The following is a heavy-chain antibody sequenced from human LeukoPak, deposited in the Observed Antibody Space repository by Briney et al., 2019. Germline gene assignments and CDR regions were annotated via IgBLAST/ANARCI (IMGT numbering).Heavy chain of an antibody. J-gene: IGHJ4*02. CDR2: IYSGGST. CDR1: GFTVSSNY. V-gene: IGHV3-53*01. D-gene: IGHD5-24*01. Sequence: GGSLRLSCAASGFTVSSNYMSWVRQAPGKGLEWVSVIYSGGSTYYADSVKGRFTISRDNSKNTLYLQMNSLRAEDTAVYYCARVGRDGYNPTYYFDYWGQGTLVTVSS. CDR3: ARVGRDGYNPTYYFDY.